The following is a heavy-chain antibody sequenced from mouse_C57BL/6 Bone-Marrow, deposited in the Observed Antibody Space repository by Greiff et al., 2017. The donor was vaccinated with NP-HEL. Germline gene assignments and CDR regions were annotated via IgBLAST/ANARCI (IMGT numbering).Heavy chain of an antibody. CDR1: GYSITSGYY. CDR3: ARDRLYYYGSRTWYFDV. J-gene: IGHJ1*03. V-gene: IGHV3-6*01. Sequence: EVKLQESGPGLVKPSQSLSLTCSVTGYSITSGYYWNWIRKFPGNKLEWMGYISYDGSNNYNPYLKNRISITRDTSKNQFFLKLNSVTTEDTATYYCARDRLYYYGSRTWYFDVWGTGTTVTVSS. D-gene: IGHD1-1*01. CDR2: ISYDGSN.